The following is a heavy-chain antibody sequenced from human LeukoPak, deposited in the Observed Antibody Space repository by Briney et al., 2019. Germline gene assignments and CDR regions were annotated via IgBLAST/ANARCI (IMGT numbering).Heavy chain of an antibody. CDR1: GFTFSSYA. V-gene: IGHV3-49*04. CDR3: TRCLGVDIVAGDV. D-gene: IGHD5-12*01. CDR2: IRSKAYGGTT. J-gene: IGHJ6*02. Sequence: GSLRLSCAASGFTFSSYAMSWVRQAPGKGLEWVGFIRSKAYGGTTEYAASVKGRFTISRDDSKSIAYLQMNSLKTEETAVYYCTRCLGVDIVAGDVWGQGTTVTVSS.